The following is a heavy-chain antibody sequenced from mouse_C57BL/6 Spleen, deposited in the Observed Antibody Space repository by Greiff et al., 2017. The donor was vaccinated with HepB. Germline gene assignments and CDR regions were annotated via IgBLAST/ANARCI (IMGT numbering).Heavy chain of an antibody. CDR1: GFTFSDYG. Sequence: DVQLVESGGGLVKPGGSLKLSCAASGFTFSDYGMHWVRQAPEKGLEWVAYISSGSSTIYYADTVKGRFTISRDNAKNTLFLQMTSLRSEDTAMYYCARGIYYGNYGFDYWGQGTTLTVSS. CDR3: ARGIYYGNYGFDY. V-gene: IGHV5-17*01. J-gene: IGHJ2*01. D-gene: IGHD2-1*01. CDR2: ISSGSSTI.